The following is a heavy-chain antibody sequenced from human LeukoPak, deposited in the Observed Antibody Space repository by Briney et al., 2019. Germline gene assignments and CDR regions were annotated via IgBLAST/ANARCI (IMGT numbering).Heavy chain of an antibody. CDR1: GFTFSSYG. J-gene: IGHJ6*03. Sequence: GGSLRLSCAASGFTFSSYGMHWVRQAPRKGLEWVAFIRYDGSNKYYADSVKGRFTISRDNSKNTLYLQMNSLRAEDTAVYYCAKPGNYDSSGYWGLDYYYYMDVWGKGTTVTVSS. CDR2: IRYDGSNK. CDR3: AKPGNYDSSGYWGLDYYYYMDV. D-gene: IGHD3-22*01. V-gene: IGHV3-30*02.